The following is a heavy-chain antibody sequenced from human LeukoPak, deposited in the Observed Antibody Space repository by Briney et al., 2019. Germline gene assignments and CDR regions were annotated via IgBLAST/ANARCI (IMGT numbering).Heavy chain of an antibody. CDR2: INPDGSQT. V-gene: IGHV3-74*01. CDR3: ARGYSSSWYNWLDP. J-gene: IGHJ5*02. CDR1: GFTFNTYW. D-gene: IGHD6-13*01. Sequence: GGSLRLSCAASGFTFNTYWMHWVRQAPGKGLVWVSHINPDGSQTNYADSVTGRFTISRDNAKNTLYLQMNSLRAEDAAVYYCARGYSSSWYNWLDPWGQGTLVTVSS.